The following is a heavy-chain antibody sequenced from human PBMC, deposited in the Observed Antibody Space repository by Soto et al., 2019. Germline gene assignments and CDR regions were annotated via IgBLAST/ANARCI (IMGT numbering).Heavy chain of an antibody. CDR3: ARVVLRYFDPTPYYFDY. J-gene: IGHJ4*02. CDR2: TSAYNGNT. Sequence: ASVKVSCKASGYTFTSYGISWVRQAPGQGLEWMGWTSAYNGNTNYAQKLQGRVTMTTDTSTSTAYMELRSLRSDDTAVYYCARVVLRYFDPTPYYFDYWGQGTLVTVSS. CDR1: GYTFTSYG. V-gene: IGHV1-18*01. D-gene: IGHD3-9*01.